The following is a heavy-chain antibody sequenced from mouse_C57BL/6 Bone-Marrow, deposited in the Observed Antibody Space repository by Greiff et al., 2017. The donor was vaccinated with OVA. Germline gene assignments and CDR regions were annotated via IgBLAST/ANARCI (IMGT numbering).Heavy chain of an antibody. Sequence: VNVVESGAELVKPGASVKISCKASGYAFSSYWMNWVKQRPGKGLEWIGQIYPGDGDTNYNGKFKGKATLTADKSSSTAYMQLSSLTSEDSAVYFCARRSERAWFAYWGQGTLVTVSA. CDR3: ARRSERAWFAY. J-gene: IGHJ3*01. V-gene: IGHV1-80*01. CDR1: GYAFSSYW. CDR2: IYPGDGDT.